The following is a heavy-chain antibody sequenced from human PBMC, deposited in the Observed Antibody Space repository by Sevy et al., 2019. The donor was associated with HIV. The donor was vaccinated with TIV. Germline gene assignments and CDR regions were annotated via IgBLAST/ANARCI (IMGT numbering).Heavy chain of an antibody. CDR3: ARDLPHLLPWELSRGSDY. J-gene: IGHJ4*02. V-gene: IGHV3-30*03. D-gene: IGHD3-16*01. CDR2: ISHDEILK. CDR1: GFTFSSYS. Sequence: GGSLRLSCAASGFTFSSYSMNWVRQAPGKGLEWVAVISHDEILKEYADSVKGRFTISRDSSKNTIYLEMNSLRPEDTAVYYCARDLPHLLPWELSRGSDYWGQGTLVTVSS.